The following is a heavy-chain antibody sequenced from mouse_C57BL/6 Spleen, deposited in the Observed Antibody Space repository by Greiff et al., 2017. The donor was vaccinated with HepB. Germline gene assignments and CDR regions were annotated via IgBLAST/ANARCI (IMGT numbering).Heavy chain of an antibody. V-gene: IGHV1-18*01. D-gene: IGHD2-2*01. CDR1: GYTFTDYN. CDR2: INPNNGGT. CDR3: ARGVTFDY. Sequence: EVKLVESGPELVKPGAPVKISCKASGYTFTDYNMDWVKQSHGQSLEWIGDINPNNGGTIYNSKFKGKATLTVYTSSSTAYMELRSLTSEDTAVYYCARGVTFDYWGQGTTLTVSS. J-gene: IGHJ2*01.